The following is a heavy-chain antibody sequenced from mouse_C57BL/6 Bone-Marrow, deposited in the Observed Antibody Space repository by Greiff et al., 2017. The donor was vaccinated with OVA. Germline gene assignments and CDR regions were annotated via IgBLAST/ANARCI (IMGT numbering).Heavy chain of an antibody. CDR1: GYTFTSYW. Sequence: VQLQQPGAELVKPGASVKLSCKASGYTFTSYWMHWVKQRPGQGLEWIGMIHPNSGSTNYNEKFKSKATLTVDKSSSTAYMQLSSLTSEDSAVYYCASQLGEFAYWGQGTLVTVSA. V-gene: IGHV1-64*01. CDR3: ASQLGEFAY. CDR2: IHPNSGST. J-gene: IGHJ3*01. D-gene: IGHD4-1*02.